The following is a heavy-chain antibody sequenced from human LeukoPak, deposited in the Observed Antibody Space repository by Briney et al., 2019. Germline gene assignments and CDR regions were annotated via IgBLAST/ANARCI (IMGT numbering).Heavy chain of an antibody. J-gene: IGHJ3*02. Sequence: GASVKVSCKASGYTFTSYAMNWVRQAPGQGLEWMGWINTNTGNPTYAQGFTGRFVFSLDTSVSTAYLQISSLKAEDTAVYYCARNFITMVRGPPDAFDIWGQGTMVTVSS. V-gene: IGHV7-4-1*02. CDR3: ARNFITMVRGPPDAFDI. CDR2: INTNTGNP. CDR1: GYTFTSYA. D-gene: IGHD3-10*01.